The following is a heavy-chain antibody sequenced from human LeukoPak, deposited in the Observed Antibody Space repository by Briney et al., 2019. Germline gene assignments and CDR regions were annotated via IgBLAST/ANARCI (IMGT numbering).Heavy chain of an antibody. CDR3: TRHGSKSLEWLLWESYYFDY. CDR1: GCSISSGYY. Sequence: PSETLSLTCAVSGCSISSGYYWGWIRQPPGKGLEWIGSIYHSGSTYYNPSLKSRVTISVDTSKNQFSLKLSSVTAADTAVYYCTRHGSKSLEWLLWESYYFDYWGQGTLVTVSS. V-gene: IGHV4-38-2*01. CDR2: IYHSGST. D-gene: IGHD3-3*01. J-gene: IGHJ4*02.